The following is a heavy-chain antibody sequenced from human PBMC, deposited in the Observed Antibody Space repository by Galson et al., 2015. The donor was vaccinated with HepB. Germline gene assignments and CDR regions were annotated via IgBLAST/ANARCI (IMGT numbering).Heavy chain of an antibody. CDR1: GFTFSSYG. Sequence: SLRLSCAASGFTFSSYGMHWVRQAPGKGLEWVAVISYDGSNKYYADSVKGRFTISRDNSKNTLYLQMYSLRAEDTAVYYCVCYGDPWSCDYWGQGTLVTVSS. CDR2: ISYDGSNK. D-gene: IGHD4-17*01. J-gene: IGHJ4*02. CDR3: VCYGDPWSCDY. V-gene: IGHV3-30*03.